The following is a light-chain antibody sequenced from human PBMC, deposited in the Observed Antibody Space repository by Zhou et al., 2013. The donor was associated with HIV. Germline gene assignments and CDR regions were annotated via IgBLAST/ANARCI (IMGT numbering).Light chain of an antibody. J-gene: IGKJ1*01. CDR2: AAS. V-gene: IGKV1-5*01. CDR1: QTISVW. Sequence: DIQMTQSPSTLSASVGDRVIISCRASQTISVWVAWYQQKPGQAPKLLIYAASHLHTGVPSRFSGSGSGTDFTLTISSLQPEDFATYVCLQDYNYPRTFGQGTKV. CDR3: LQDYNYPRT.